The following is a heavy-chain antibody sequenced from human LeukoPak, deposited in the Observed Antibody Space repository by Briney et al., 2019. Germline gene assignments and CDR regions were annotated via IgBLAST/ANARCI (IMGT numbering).Heavy chain of an antibody. V-gene: IGHV3-7*01. CDR1: GFTFSSYW. D-gene: IGHD6-13*01. CDR2: IKQDGSEK. J-gene: IGHJ4*02. CDR3: ASIAAAGTARLRSQYYFDY. Sequence: GGSLRLSRAASGFTFSSYWMSWVRQAPGKGLEWVANIKQDGSEKYYVDSVKGRFTISRDNAKNSLYLQMNSLRAEDTAVYYCASIAAAGTARLRSQYYFDYWGQGTLVTVSS.